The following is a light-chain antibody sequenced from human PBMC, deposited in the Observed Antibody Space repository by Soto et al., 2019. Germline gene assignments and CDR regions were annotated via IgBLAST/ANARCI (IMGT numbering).Light chain of an antibody. CDR3: QYQGT. CDR1: QSVGRRY. CDR2: DTS. V-gene: IGKV3-20*01. Sequence: IVLTQSPGTLSLSPGERATLSCRASQSVGRRYLAWYQQKPGLAPMLLIYDTSERASDIPDRFSGSGSGTDFTLTISRLVPEDFAVYYCQYQGTFGGGTKVEIK. J-gene: IGKJ4*01.